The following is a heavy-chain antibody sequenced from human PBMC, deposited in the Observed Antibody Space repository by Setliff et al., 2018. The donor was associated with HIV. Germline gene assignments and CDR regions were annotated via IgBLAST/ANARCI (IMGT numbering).Heavy chain of an antibody. J-gene: IGHJ6*03. CDR1: GGSFSDYY. CDR2: INYNGST. CDR3: AGGEVRSRYVSSRAPFYHYYMDV. Sequence: PSETLSLTCVVYGGSFSDYYWTWIRQPPEKGLEWIGKINYNGSTDYNSSLRSRVTISVDTSKNQISLKLTSVTAADTAVYYCAGGEVRSRYVSSRAPFYHYYMDVWGKGTTVTVSS. D-gene: IGHD6-13*01. V-gene: IGHV4-34*01.